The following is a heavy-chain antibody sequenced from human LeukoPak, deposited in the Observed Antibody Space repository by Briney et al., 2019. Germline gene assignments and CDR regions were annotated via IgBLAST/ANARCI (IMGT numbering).Heavy chain of an antibody. D-gene: IGHD4-17*01. J-gene: IGHJ6*02. V-gene: IGHV3-23*01. CDR2: ISDSGGRT. CDR3: AKDAVYGDYKGYYYGMDV. Sequence: GGSLRLSCAVSGITLSNYGMSWVRQAPGKGLEWVAGISDSGGRTNYADSVKGRFTISRDNSKNTLYLQMNSLRAEDTAVYYCAKDAVYGDYKGYYYGMDVWGQGTTVTVSS. CDR1: GITLSNYG.